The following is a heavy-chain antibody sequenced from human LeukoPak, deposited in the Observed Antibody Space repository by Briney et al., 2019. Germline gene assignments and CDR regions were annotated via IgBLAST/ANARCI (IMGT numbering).Heavy chain of an antibody. V-gene: IGHV4-59*01. CDR3: ARLTIFGVVPNWFDP. Sequence: SETLSLTCTVSGGSMSSYYWSWIRQSPGEGLEWIGYIYYSGSTKYNPSLKSRVTISIDTSKNQFSLKLSSVTAADTAVYYRARLTIFGVVPNWFDPWGQGTLVTVSS. J-gene: IGHJ5*02. D-gene: IGHD3-3*01. CDR1: GGSMSSYY. CDR2: IYYSGST.